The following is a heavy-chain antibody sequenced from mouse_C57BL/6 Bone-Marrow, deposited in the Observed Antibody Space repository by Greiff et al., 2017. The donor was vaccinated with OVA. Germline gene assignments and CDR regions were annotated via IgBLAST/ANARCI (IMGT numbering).Heavy chain of an antibody. V-gene: IGHV5-6*01. D-gene: IGHD2-3*01. J-gene: IGHJ2*01. CDR2: ISSGGSYT. CDR3: AKEVDGYSYYFDY. CDR1: GFTFSSYG. Sequence: EVKLMESGGDLVKPGGSLKLSCAASGFTFSSYGMSWVRQTPDKRLEWVATISSGGSYTYYPDSVKGRFTISRDNAKNTLYLQMSSLKSEDTAMYYCAKEVDGYSYYFDYWGQGTTLTVSS.